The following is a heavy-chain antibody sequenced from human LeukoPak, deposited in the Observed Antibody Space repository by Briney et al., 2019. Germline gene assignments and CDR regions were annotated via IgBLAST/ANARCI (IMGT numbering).Heavy chain of an antibody. CDR1: GYTFTSYY. J-gene: IGHJ4*02. CDR3: AADRPGIVGATSLADY. Sequence: ASVKVSCKASGYTFTSYYIHWVRQAPGQGFEWMGIINPSGGSTNYAQRFQGRATMTRDTSTSTVYMELSSLRSEDTAVYYCAADRPGIVGATSLADYWGQGTLVTVSS. V-gene: IGHV1-46*01. CDR2: INPSGGST. D-gene: IGHD1-26*01.